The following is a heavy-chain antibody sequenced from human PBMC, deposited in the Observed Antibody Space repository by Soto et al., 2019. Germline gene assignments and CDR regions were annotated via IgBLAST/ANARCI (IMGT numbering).Heavy chain of an antibody. CDR3: ARETSGYPLDY. D-gene: IGHD5-12*01. V-gene: IGHV3-21*01. CDR2: ITRSSSYI. J-gene: IGHJ4*02. CDR1: GFTFSTYR. Sequence: EVQLVESGGGLVKPGGSLRLSCAASGFTFSTYRMNWVRQAPGKGLEWVSSITRSSSYIYYADSVKGRFTISRDNAKNSLYLQMNSLRAEDTAVYYCARETSGYPLDYWGQGTLVTVSS.